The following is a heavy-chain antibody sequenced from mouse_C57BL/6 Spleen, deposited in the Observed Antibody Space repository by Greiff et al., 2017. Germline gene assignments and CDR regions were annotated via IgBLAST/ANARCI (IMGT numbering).Heavy chain of an antibody. CDR3: SYDYDGWLVY. D-gene: IGHD2-4*01. CDR1: GYTFTDYE. Sequence: VQLQQSGAELVRPGASVTLSCKASGYTFTDYEMHWVKQTPVHGLEWIGAIDPETGGTAYNQKFKGKAILTADKSSSTAYMALRSLTSEDSAVYYCSYDYDGWLVYWGQGTLVTVSA. J-gene: IGHJ3*01. CDR2: IDPETGGT. V-gene: IGHV1-15*01.